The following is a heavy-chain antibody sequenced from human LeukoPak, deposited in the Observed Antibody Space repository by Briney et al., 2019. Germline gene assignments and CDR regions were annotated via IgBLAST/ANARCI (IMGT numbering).Heavy chain of an antibody. D-gene: IGHD6-13*01. J-gene: IGHJ4*02. Sequence: GGSLRLSCAASGFTFSGSAMHWVRQASGKGLEWVGRIRSKANSYATAYAASVKGRFTISRDDSKNTAYLQMNSLRAEDTAVYYCARGSGIAAAFDYWGQGTLVTVSS. CDR1: GFTFSGSA. V-gene: IGHV3-73*01. CDR2: IRSKANSYAT. CDR3: ARGSGIAAAFDY.